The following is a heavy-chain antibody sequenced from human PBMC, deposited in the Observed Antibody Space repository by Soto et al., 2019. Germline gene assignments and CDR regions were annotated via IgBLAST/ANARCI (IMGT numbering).Heavy chain of an antibody. CDR2: TIPALGKT. CDR3: ARGPFRPSAMGV. CDR1: GDNFKKNV. D-gene: IGHD3-10*01. Sequence: SVKVSCKPSGDNFKKNVFTWVRQASGQGLEWMGGTIPALGKTHYIEKFPGRVTITVDDATRTVYMEVRDLTSEDTAIYYCARGPFRPSAMGVWGQGTTVTVSS. V-gene: IGHV1-69*10. J-gene: IGHJ6*02.